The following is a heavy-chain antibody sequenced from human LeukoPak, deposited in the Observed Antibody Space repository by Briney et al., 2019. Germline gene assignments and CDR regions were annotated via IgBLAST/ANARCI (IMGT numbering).Heavy chain of an antibody. V-gene: IGHV3-30*02. D-gene: IGHD3-10*01. CDR2: IRYDGSNK. J-gene: IGHJ6*02. CDR3: AKDRLQFGEGEYGMDV. CDR1: GFTFSSYG. Sequence: GGSLRLSCAASGFTFSSYGMHWVRQAPGKGLEWVAFIRYDGSNKYYADSVKGRFTISRDNSKNTLHLQMDSLRAEDTAVYYCAKDRLQFGEGEYGMDVWGQGTTVTVSS.